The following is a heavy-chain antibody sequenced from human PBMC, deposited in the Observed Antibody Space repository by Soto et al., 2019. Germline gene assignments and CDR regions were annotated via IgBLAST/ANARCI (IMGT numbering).Heavy chain of an antibody. D-gene: IGHD3-22*01. J-gene: IGHJ4*02. CDR3: ARACHDSSGYYYERDLYFDY. V-gene: IGHV4-30-4*01. CDR2: IYYSGST. CDR1: GCSISSGDYY. Sequence: SETLSLTCTVSGCSISSGDYYWSWIRQPPGKGLEWIGYIYYSGSTYYNPSLKSRVTISVDTSKNQFSLKLSSVTAADTAVYYCARACHDSSGYYYERDLYFDYWGQGTLVTVSS.